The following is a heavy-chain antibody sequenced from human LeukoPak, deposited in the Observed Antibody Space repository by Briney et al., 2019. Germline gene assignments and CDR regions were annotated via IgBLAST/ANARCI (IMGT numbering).Heavy chain of an antibody. V-gene: IGHV3-30*18. D-gene: IGHD2-2*01. CDR1: GFTFSSYS. Sequence: GGSLRLSCAASGFTFSSYSMNWVRQAPGKGLEWVAVISYDGRNKYYADSVKGRFTISRDNSKNTLYLQMNSLRAEDTAVYYCAKDRGCSSTSCFYYYYYGMDVWGQGTTVTVSS. CDR2: ISYDGRNK. J-gene: IGHJ6*02. CDR3: AKDRGCSSTSCFYYYYYGMDV.